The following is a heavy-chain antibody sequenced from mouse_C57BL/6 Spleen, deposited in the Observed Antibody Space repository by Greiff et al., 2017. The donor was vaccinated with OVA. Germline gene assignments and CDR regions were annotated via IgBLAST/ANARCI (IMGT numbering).Heavy chain of an antibody. CDR2: IYPGDGDT. CDR3: AREIYSNYAMDY. Sequence: LQESGPELVKPGASVKISCKASGYAFSSSWMNWVKQRPGKGLEWIGRIYPGDGDTNYNGKFKGKATLTADKSSSTAYMQLSSLTSEDSAVYVCAREIYSNYAMDYWGQGTSVTVSS. V-gene: IGHV1-82*01. J-gene: IGHJ4*01. CDR1: GYAFSSSW. D-gene: IGHD2-5*01.